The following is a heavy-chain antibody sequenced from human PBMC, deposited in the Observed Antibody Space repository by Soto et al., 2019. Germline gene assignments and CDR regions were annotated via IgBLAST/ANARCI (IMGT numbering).Heavy chain of an antibody. CDR2: ISSSGSTI. CDR3: ARDRAMATIYYYYGMDV. V-gene: IGHV3-48*03. CDR1: GFTFSSYE. J-gene: IGHJ6*02. Sequence: HPGGSLRLSCAASGFTFSSYEMNWVRQAPGKGLEWVSYISSSGSTIYYADSVKGRFTISRDNAKNSLYLQMNSLRAEDTAVYYCARDRAMATIYYYYGMDVWGQGTTVTVSS. D-gene: IGHD5-12*01.